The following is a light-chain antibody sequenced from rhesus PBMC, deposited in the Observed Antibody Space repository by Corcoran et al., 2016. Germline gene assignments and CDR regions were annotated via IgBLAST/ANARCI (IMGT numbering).Light chain of an antibody. Sequence: DIQMTQSPSSLSASVGDKVTITRHASQGISSWLAWDQQKPGKAPKPLIYYASSLQSGVPSRFSGSGSGTDYTLTISSLPPEDFATYCCQQYDDLPYSFGPGTKVEVK. V-gene: IGKV1-19*01. CDR3: QQYDDLPYS. CDR1: QGISSW. J-gene: IGKJ2*01. CDR2: YAS.